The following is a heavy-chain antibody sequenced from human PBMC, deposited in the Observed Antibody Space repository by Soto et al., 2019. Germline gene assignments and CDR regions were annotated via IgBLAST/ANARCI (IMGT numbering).Heavy chain of an antibody. V-gene: IGHV4-59*01. D-gene: IGHD2-21*01. CDR3: ARVGDGFNDNWFDP. Sequence: PLETLSLTCTVSGGSISSYYWSWIRQPPGKGLEWIGYIYYSGSTNYNPSLKSRVTISVDTSKNQFSLKLSSVTAADTAVYYCARVGDGFNDNWFDPWGQGALVTVSS. CDR1: GGSISSYY. J-gene: IGHJ5*02. CDR2: IYYSGST.